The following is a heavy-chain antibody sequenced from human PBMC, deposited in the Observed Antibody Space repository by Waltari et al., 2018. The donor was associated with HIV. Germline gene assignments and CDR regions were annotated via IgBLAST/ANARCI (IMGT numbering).Heavy chain of an antibody. CDR3: ARGLAGAVAGYYYYGMDV. J-gene: IGHJ6*02. V-gene: IGHV4-34*01. CDR2: INHSGST. CDR1: GGSFSGYY. Sequence: QVQLQQWGAGLLKPSETLSLTCAVYGGSFSGYYWSWIRQPPGKGLEWIGEINHSGSTNYNPSLKSRVTISVDTSKNQFSLKLSSVTAADTAVYYCARGLAGAVAGYYYYGMDVWGQGTTVTVSS. D-gene: IGHD6-19*01.